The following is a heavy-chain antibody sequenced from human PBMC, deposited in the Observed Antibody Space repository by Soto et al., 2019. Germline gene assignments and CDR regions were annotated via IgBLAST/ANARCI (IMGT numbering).Heavy chain of an antibody. J-gene: IGHJ4*02. CDR3: ARGTYDFWSAPGN. V-gene: IGHV3-21*01. Sequence: EVQLLESGGGLVQPGGSLRLSCVASGFSFSSYAMSWVRQAPGKGLEWVSSISSSSSYIYYADSVKGRFTISRDNAKNSLYLQMNSLRAEDTAVYYCARGTYDFWSAPGNWGQGTLVTVSS. CDR2: ISSSSSYI. D-gene: IGHD3-3*01. CDR1: GFSFSSYA.